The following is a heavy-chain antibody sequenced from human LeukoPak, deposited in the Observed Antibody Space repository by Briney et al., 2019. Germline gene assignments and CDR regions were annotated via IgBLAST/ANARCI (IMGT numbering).Heavy chain of an antibody. CDR3: ARGPRYDCSGGSCYGPFDY. CDR2: INHSGST. D-gene: IGHD2-15*01. V-gene: IGHV4-34*01. CDR1: GFTFSNSW. J-gene: IGHJ4*02. Sequence: GSVRLSCAASGFTFSNSWMTWLRKARGRGLEWMGDINHSGSTIYNPSLERRVTISVDTSKNQFSLKLSSVTAADTAVYYCARGPRYDCSGGSCYGPFDYWGQGTLVTVSS.